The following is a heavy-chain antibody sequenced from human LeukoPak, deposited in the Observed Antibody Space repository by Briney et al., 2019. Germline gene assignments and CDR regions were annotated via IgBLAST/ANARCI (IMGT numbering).Heavy chain of an antibody. J-gene: IGHJ4*02. V-gene: IGHV4-4*07. Sequence: SETLSLTCTVSGGSISTHYWSWIRQPAGKGLEWIGRIYPGASTDYNPSLKSRVTISVDTSKNHFSLTPTSVTAADTAVYFCARAADYGDSNFDYWGQGTLVTVSS. CDR2: IYPGAST. CDR3: ARAADYGDSNFDY. D-gene: IGHD4-17*01. CDR1: GGSISTHY.